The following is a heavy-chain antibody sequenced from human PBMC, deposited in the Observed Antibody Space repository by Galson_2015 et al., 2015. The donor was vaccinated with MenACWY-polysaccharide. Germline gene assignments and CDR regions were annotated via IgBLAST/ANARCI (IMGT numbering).Heavy chain of an antibody. CDR2: IYHDGRT. CDR1: GSISSSYW. CDR3: AKRPIRASGGGLDV. Sequence: GSISSSYWWTWVRQPPGKGLEWIGEIYHDGRTAYIPSLKSRITVSLDKAKNQVSLRLISVTAADTAVYYCAKRPIRASGGGLDVWGQGTTVTVS. V-gene: IGHV4-4*02. J-gene: IGHJ6*02. D-gene: IGHD3-10*01.